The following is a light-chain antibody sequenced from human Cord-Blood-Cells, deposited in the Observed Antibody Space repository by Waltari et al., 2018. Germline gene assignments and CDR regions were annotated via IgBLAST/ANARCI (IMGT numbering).Light chain of an antibody. CDR2: AAS. CDR3: QQSYSTQWT. Sequence: DIQMTPSPSSLSASVGDRVTITCRASQSISRYLKWYQQKPGKAPKLLIYAASSFQSGVPSMFSGSGSGTDSTLTISSLEAEDCATYCCQQSYSTQWTFGQGTKVEIK. J-gene: IGKJ1*01. CDR1: QSISRY. V-gene: IGKV1-39*01.